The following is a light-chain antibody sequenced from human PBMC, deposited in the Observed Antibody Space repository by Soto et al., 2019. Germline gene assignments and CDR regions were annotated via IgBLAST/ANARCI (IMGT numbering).Light chain of an antibody. CDR2: GAS. V-gene: IGKV3-20*01. CDR3: QQYSSSPLT. CDR1: QSVSSGH. J-gene: IGKJ4*01. Sequence: DIVLTQSPGTLSLSPGERASLSCRASQSVSSGHLAWYQQKPGQAPRLLIYGASTRATGIPARFSGSGSGTEFTLTINSLQSEDFAVYHCQQYSSSPLTFGGGTKV.